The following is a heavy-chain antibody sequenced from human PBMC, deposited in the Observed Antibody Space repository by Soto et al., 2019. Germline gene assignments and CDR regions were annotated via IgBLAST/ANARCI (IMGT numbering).Heavy chain of an antibody. Sequence: GGSLRLSCAASGFTFSSYAMHWVRQAPGKGLEWVAVISYDGSNKYYADSVKGRFTISRDNSKNTLYLQMNSLRAEDTAVYYCARDLVFSDYGGNSPLFSYCGQGSLVPGSS. CDR1: GFTFSSYA. D-gene: IGHD4-17*01. J-gene: IGHJ1*01. CDR3: ARDLVFSDYGGNSPLFSY. CDR2: ISYDGSNK. V-gene: IGHV3-30-3*01.